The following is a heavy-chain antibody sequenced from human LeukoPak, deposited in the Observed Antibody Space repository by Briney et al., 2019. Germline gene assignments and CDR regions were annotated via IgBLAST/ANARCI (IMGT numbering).Heavy chain of an antibody. CDR3: ARDQELVPRQAYFDY. V-gene: IGHV4-39*07. D-gene: IGHD6-13*01. CDR1: GGSNSSSSYF. CDR2: IYYSGST. J-gene: IGHJ4*02. Sequence: SETLSLTCTVSGGSNSSSSYFWGWIRQPPGKGLEWIGSIYYSGSTYYNPSLKSRVTISLDTSQNRFSLKLSSVTAADTAVYYCARDQELVPRQAYFDYWGQGTLVTVSS.